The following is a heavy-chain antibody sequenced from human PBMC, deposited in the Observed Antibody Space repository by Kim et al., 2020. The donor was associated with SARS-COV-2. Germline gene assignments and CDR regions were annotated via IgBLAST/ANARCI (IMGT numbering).Heavy chain of an antibody. Sequence: GGSLRLSCAASGFTFSSYWMSWVRQAPGKGLEWVANIKQDGSEKYYVDSVKGRFTISRDNAKNSLYLQMNSLRAEDTAVYYCARASVITTSPYYYWGQGTLVTVSS. V-gene: IGHV3-7*01. CDR2: IKQDGSEK. CDR3: ARASVITTSPYYY. CDR1: GFTFSSYW. J-gene: IGHJ4*02. D-gene: IGHD3-22*01.